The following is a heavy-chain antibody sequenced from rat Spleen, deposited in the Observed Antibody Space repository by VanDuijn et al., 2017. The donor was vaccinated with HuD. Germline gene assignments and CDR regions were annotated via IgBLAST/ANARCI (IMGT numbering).Heavy chain of an antibody. CDR1: GFIFSDYD. Sequence: VQLVESGGGSVQPGRALKISCVASGFIFSDYDMAWVRQAPTKGLEWSASISTGGDKIYYRYSVKDRFNISRDDAKNTQYMQMDSLRSEDTATYYCARQVRDFFDYWGQGVMVTVSS. V-gene: IGHV5S13*01. CDR2: ISTGGDKI. J-gene: IGHJ2*01. CDR3: ARQVRDFFDY.